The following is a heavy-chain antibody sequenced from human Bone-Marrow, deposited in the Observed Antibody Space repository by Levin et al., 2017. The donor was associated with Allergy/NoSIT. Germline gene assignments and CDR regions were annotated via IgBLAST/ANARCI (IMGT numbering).Heavy chain of an antibody. CDR3: AKDSAGSHYYYMDV. D-gene: IGHD3-10*01. CDR1: GFNFDDYT. J-gene: IGHJ6*03. CDR2: ISWESDVA. V-gene: IGHV3-43D*04. Sequence: GGSLRLSCAASGFNFDDYTMHWVRQSPGKRLEWVSLISWESDVALYADSVKGRFTISRDNNKNSLYLQMDSLRDEDSALYYCAKDSAGSHYYYMDVWGRGTTVTVSS.